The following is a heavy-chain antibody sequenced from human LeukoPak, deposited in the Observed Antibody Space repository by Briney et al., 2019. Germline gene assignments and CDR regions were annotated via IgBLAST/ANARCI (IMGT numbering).Heavy chain of an antibody. CDR3: ARYSSGWGLDY. CDR2: IYYSGST. J-gene: IGHJ4*02. V-gene: IGHV4-31*03. CDR1: GGSISSGGYY. D-gene: IGHD6-19*01. Sequence: SETLSLTCTVSGGSISSGGYYWSWIRQHPGKGLEWIGYIYYSGSTYYNPSLKSRVTISVDTSKNQFSLKLSSVTAADTAVYYCARYSSGWGLDYWGQGTLVTVSS.